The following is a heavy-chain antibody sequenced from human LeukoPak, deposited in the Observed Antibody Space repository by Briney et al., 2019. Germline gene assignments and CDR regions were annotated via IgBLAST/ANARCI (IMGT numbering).Heavy chain of an antibody. CDR1: GYTFTSYG. CDR2: LTPYNGDT. V-gene: IGHV1-18*01. J-gene: IGHJ4*02. CDR3: ARDDFWGGYYVFDY. D-gene: IGHD3-3*01. Sequence: ASVKVSCKASGYTFTSYGLSWVRQAPGQGLEWMGWLTPYNGDTNYAQKFQGRVTMTTDTSTTTAYMELRSLTSDDTAVYHCARDDFWGGYYVFDYWGQGTLVTVSS.